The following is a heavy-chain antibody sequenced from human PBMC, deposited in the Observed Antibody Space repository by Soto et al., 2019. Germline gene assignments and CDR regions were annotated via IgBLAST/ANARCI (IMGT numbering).Heavy chain of an antibody. V-gene: IGHV2-5*02. CDR3: ARLNVNTAMVYWYFDL. Sequence: QITLTESGLTLVKPTQPLTLTCPFSGFSLDTSGVSGPWFRQSPGKALEWLALIYWDDDKRYSPSLKNKLTTTKDTSKNQVVLTMTNMDPVDTGTYYCARLNVNTAMVYWYFDLWGRGTLVTVSS. CDR1: GFSLDTSGVS. D-gene: IGHD5-18*01. CDR2: IYWDDDK. J-gene: IGHJ2*01.